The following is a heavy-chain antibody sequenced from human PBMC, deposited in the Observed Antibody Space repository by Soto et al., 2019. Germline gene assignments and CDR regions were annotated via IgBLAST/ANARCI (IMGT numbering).Heavy chain of an antibody. CDR2: LTGSGDST. CDR1: GFTFSSFA. D-gene: IGHD4-17*01. Sequence: EVQLLESGGGLVQPGGSLRLSCAASGFTFSSFAMTWVRQAPGKGLEWVSSLTGSGDSTYYADSVKGRFTISRDTSKTTLYLQMNSLRADDTALYYCAKGTAVTTGDMAYWGQGTLVTVSS. J-gene: IGHJ4*02. V-gene: IGHV3-23*01. CDR3: AKGTAVTTGDMAY.